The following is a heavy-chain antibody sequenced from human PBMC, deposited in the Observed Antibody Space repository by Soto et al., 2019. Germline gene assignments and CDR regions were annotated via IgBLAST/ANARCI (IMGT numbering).Heavy chain of an antibody. Sequence: QLQLQESGPGLVKPSETLSLTCTVSGDSISTRSNYWAWIRQPPGKGLEWIGSIYYTGGTYYNPSLKSRVTLFLDQSKNQFSPNLNPVTDSDTAVYYCAREGPPIRAHNPTEYFQHWGQGTPVTVSS. CDR3: AREGPPIRAHNPTEYFQH. CDR1: GDSISTRSNY. V-gene: IGHV4-39*02. J-gene: IGHJ1*01. CDR2: IYYTGGT.